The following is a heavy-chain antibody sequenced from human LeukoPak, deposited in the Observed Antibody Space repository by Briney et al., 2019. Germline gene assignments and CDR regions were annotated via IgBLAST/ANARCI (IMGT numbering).Heavy chain of an antibody. Sequence: GGSLRLSCAASGFTFSNLFMAWVRQAPGKGLEWVSSISGSGVNTFYADSVKGRFTISRDNSKSTLYLQMNSLRADDTAVYYCVGDEPNRSWYNWGQGTLVTVSS. CDR1: GFTFSNLF. V-gene: IGHV3-23*01. J-gene: IGHJ4*02. CDR3: VGDEPNRSWYN. CDR2: ISGSGVNT. D-gene: IGHD1-14*01.